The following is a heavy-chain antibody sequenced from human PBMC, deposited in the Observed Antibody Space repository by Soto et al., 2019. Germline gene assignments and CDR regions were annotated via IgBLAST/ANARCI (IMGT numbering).Heavy chain of an antibody. Sequence: SETLSLTCTGSGGSISSSSYYWGWIRQPPGKGLEWIGSIYYSWSTYYNPSLKSRVTISVDTSKNQFYLKLSSVTAADTAVYYCARHYPHMIVVPGQFDYWGQGNLVTVS. V-gene: IGHV4-39*01. CDR1: GGSISSSSYY. CDR2: IYYSWST. D-gene: IGHD3-22*01. CDR3: ARHYPHMIVVPGQFDY. J-gene: IGHJ4*02.